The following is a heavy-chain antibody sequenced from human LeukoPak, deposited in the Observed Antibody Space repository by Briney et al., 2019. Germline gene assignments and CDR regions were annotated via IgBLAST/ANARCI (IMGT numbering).Heavy chain of an antibody. Sequence: PGGSLRLSCAASGFTFSMYTLNWVRQTPGKGLEWVSSITSSSSYTYYADSVKGRFTISRDNAKTALFLQMSSLRVEDTAVYCCTSLIGGRNYDDSGVISRLPFDYWGRGTLVTVSS. CDR1: GFTFSMYT. V-gene: IGHV3-21*01. CDR2: ITSSSSYT. J-gene: IGHJ4*02. D-gene: IGHD3-22*01. CDR3: TSLIGGRNYDDSGVISRLPFDY.